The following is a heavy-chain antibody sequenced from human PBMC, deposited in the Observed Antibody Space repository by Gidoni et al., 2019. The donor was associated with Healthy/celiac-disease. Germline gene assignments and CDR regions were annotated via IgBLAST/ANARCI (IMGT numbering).Heavy chain of an antibody. V-gene: IGHV5-51*01. CDR3: ARYYYDTTPDYYFDY. D-gene: IGHD3-22*01. Sequence: EVQLVQSGAEVKKPGESLRTPGKGSGYSFTSYWIGWVRQMPGKGLEWMGIIYPGDSDTRYSPSFQGQVTISAVKSISTAYLQWSSLKASDTAMYYCARYYYDTTPDYYFDYWGQGTLVTVSS. CDR2: IYPGDSDT. J-gene: IGHJ4*02. CDR1: GYSFTSYW.